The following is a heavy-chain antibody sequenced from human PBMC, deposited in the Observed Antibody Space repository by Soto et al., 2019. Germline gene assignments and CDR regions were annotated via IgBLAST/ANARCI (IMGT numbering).Heavy chain of an antibody. J-gene: IGHJ4*02. CDR3: AKASSSGYYYYFDY. CDR1: GFTFDDYA. V-gene: IGHV3-9*01. CDR2: ISWNSGSI. D-gene: IGHD3-22*01. Sequence: PGGSLRLSCAASGFTFDDYAMHWVRQAPGKGLEWVSGISWNSGSIGYADSVKGRFTISRDNAKNSLYLQMNSLRAENTALYYCAKASSSGYYYYFDYWGQGTLVTVSS.